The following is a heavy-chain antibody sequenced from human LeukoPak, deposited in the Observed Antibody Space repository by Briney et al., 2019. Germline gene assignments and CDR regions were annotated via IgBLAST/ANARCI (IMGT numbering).Heavy chain of an antibody. CDR3: ARDGHPVLAQYITMIVVVISHFDY. D-gene: IGHD3-22*01. J-gene: IGHJ4*02. CDR2: ISYDGSNK. CDR1: GFTFSSYA. Sequence: QAGGSLRLSCAASGFTFSSYAMHWVRQAPGKGLEWVAVISYDGSNKYYADSVKGRFTISRDNSKNTLYLQMNSPRAEDTAVYYCARDGHPVLAQYITMIVVVISHFDYWGQGTLVTVSS. V-gene: IGHV3-30*04.